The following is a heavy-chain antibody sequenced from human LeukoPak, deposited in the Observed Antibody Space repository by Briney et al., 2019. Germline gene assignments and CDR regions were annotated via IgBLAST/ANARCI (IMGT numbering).Heavy chain of an antibody. J-gene: IGHJ5*02. CDR2: IHPNSGGT. CDR1: GYTFTGYY. CDR3: ARVAYNWNYGNWFDP. Sequence: GASVKASCKASGYTFTGYYMHWVRQAPGQGLEWMGWIHPNSGGTNYAQKFQGRVTMTRDTSISTAYMELSRLRSDDTAVYYCARVAYNWNYGNWFDPWGQGTLVTVSS. V-gene: IGHV1-2*02. D-gene: IGHD1-7*01.